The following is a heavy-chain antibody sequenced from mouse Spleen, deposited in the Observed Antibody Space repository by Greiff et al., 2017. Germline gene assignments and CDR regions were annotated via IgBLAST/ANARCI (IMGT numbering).Heavy chain of an antibody. CDR1: GYTFTTYP. V-gene: IGHV1-47*01. CDR2: FHPYNDDT. J-gene: IGHJ4*01. D-gene: IGHD1-1*01. CDR3: AREYYGGYAMDY. Sequence: VKLMESGAELVKPGASVKMSCKASGYTFTTYPIEWMKQNHGKSLEWIGNFHPYNDDTKYNEKFKGKAKLTVEKSSSTVYLELSRLTSDDSAVYYCAREYYGGYAMDYWGQGTSVTVSS.